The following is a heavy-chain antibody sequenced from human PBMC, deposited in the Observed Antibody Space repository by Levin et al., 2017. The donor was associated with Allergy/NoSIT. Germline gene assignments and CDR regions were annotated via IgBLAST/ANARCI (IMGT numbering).Heavy chain of an antibody. CDR1: GFTFSSYS. V-gene: IGHV3-21*01. CDR3: ARDTGEQQLVQPIQH. D-gene: IGHD6-13*01. CDR2: ISSSSSYI. J-gene: IGHJ1*01. Sequence: PGGSLRLSCAASGFTFSSYSMNWVRQAPGKGLEWVSSISSSSSYIYYADSVKGRFTISRDNAKNSLYLQMNSLRAEDTAVYYCARDTGEQQLVQPIQHWGQGTLVTVSS.